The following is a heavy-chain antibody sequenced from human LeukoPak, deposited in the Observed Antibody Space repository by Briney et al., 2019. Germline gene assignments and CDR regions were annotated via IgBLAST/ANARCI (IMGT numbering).Heavy chain of an antibody. CDR1: GYTFTSYD. J-gene: IGHJ6*03. CDR3: ASHSSGPNYYYYYYMDV. V-gene: IGHV1-46*03. Sequence: ASVKVSCKASGYTFTSYDINWVRQATGQGLEWMGIINPSGGSTSYAQKFQGRVTMTRDTFTSTVYMELSSLRSEDTAVYYCASHSSGPNYYYYYYMDVWGKGTTVTVSS. D-gene: IGHD6-19*01. CDR2: INPSGGST.